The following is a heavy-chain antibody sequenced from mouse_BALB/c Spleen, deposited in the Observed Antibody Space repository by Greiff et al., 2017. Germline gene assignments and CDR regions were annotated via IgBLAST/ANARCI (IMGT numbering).Heavy chain of an antibody. CDR2: IDPETGGT. CDR3: TRWGGGYPLFDY. J-gene: IGHJ2*01. D-gene: IGHD2-2*01. Sequence: QVQLKESGAELVRPGASVTLSCKASGYTFTDYEMHWVKQTPVHGLEWIGAIDPETGGTAYNQKFKGKATLTADKSSSTAYMELRSLTSEDSAVYYCTRWGGGYPLFDYWGQGTTLTVSS. V-gene: IGHV1-15*01. CDR1: GYTFTDYE.